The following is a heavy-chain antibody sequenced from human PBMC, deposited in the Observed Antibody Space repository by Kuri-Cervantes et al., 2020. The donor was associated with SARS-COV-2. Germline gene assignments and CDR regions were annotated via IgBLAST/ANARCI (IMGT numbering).Heavy chain of an antibody. V-gene: IGHV4-34*01. J-gene: IGHJ6*03. CDR3: ASSLYERSSGYHYYYYMDV. CDR2: INHSGST. D-gene: IGHD3-22*01. CDR1: GGSFSGYY. Sequence: GSLRLSCAVYGGSFSGYYWSWIRQPPGKGLEWIGEINHSGSTNYNPSLKSRVTISVDTSKNQFSLKLSSVTAADTAVYYCASSLYERSSGYHYYYYMDVWGKGTTVTVSS.